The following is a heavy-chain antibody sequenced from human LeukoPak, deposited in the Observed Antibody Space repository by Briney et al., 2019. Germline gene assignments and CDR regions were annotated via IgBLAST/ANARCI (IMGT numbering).Heavy chain of an antibody. CDR1: GFTFSDDY. Sequence: GGSLRLSCTASGFTFSDDYMSWIRQAPGKGLEWVSYISNSDSLTYYAESVKGRFTISRDNANTSLYLQMNSLRVEDTAVYYCARWRGHGWRVNDNWGQGTLVTVSS. J-gene: IGHJ4*02. D-gene: IGHD6-19*01. CDR3: ARWRGHGWRVNDN. V-gene: IGHV3-11*04. CDR2: ISNSDSLT.